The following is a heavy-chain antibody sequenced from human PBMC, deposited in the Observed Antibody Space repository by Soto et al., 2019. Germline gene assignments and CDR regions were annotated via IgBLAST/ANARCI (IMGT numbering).Heavy chain of an antibody. CDR3: AKDQGSSWYDIDY. CDR2: ISYDGSNK. CDR1: GFTFSSYA. V-gene: IGHV3-30-3*01. D-gene: IGHD6-13*01. J-gene: IGHJ4*02. Sequence: PGGSLRLSCASSGFTFSSYAMHWVRQAPGKGLEWVAIISYDGSNKYYADSVKGRFTISRDNSKNTLYLQMNSLRAEDTAAYYCAKDQGSSWYDIDYWGQGTLVTVSP.